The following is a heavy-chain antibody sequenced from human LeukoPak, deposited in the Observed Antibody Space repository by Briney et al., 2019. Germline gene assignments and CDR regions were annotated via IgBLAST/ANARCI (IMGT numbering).Heavy chain of an antibody. CDR1: TFTFSNHA. Sequence: GGSLRLSCEGFTFTFSNHAMTWVRQAPGKGLEWVSSLNGRGENRYYADSVKGRFTISRDNSKNTLFLEMNSLRVEDTAIYYCARGAFDAVRGVIRPPLAFDIWGQGTLVTVSS. CDR3: ARGAFDAVRGVIRPPLAFDI. J-gene: IGHJ3*02. V-gene: IGHV3-23*01. CDR2: LNGRGENR. D-gene: IGHD3-10*01.